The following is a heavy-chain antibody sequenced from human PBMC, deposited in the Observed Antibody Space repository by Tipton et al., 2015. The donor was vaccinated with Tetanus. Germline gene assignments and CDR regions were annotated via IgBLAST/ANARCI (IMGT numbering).Heavy chain of an antibody. CDR1: GGSISSYY. D-gene: IGHD1-26*01. V-gene: IGHV4-59*01. CDR2: IYYSGST. CDR3: ARVGSTGSYRTYYFDY. J-gene: IGHJ4*02. Sequence: TLSLTCTVSGGSISSYYWSWIRQPPGKGLEWIGYIYYSGSTNYNPSFKSRVTISVDTSKNQFSLKLSSVTAADTAVYYCARVGSTGSYRTYYFDYWGQGTLVTVSS.